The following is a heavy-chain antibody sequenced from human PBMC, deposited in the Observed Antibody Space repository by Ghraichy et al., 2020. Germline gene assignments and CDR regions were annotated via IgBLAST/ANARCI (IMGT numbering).Heavy chain of an antibody. CDR2: ISSNGGRT. CDR3: VKDQDSGYDYGGFDY. V-gene: IGHV3-64D*06. D-gene: IGHD5-12*01. Sequence: GGSLRLSCSASGFTFSSYAMHWVHQAPGKGLEYVSDISSNGGRTYYADSVKGRFTISRDNSKNTLYLQMSSLRAEDTAVYYCVKDQDSGYDYGGFDYWGQGTLVTVSS. J-gene: IGHJ4*02. CDR1: GFTFSSYA.